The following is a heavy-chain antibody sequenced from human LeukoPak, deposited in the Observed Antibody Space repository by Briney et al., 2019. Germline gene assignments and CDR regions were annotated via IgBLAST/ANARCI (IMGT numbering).Heavy chain of an antibody. J-gene: IGHJ4*02. V-gene: IGHV3-7*01. CDR2: IKQDGSEK. CDR3: ARDSNYDILTGPLDY. D-gene: IGHD3-9*01. Sequence: GGSLRLSSAASGFTFSSYWMSWVRQAPGKGLEWVANIKQDGSEKYYVDSVKGRFTISRDNAKNSLYLQMNSLRAEDTAVYYCARDSNYDILTGPLDYWGQGTLVTVSS. CDR1: GFTFSSYW.